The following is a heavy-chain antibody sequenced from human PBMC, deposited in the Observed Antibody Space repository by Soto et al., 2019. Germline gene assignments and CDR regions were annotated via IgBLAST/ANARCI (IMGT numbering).Heavy chain of an antibody. CDR3: ARSLRFLECLTDY. D-gene: IGHD3-3*01. J-gene: IGHJ4*02. Sequence: SETLSLTCTVSGGSISSSSYYWGWIRQPPGKGLEWIGSIYYSGSTYYNPSLKSRVTISVDTSKNQFSLKLSSVTAADTAVYYCARSLRFLECLTDYWGQGTLVTVSS. CDR1: GGSISSSSYY. V-gene: IGHV4-39*01. CDR2: IYYSGST.